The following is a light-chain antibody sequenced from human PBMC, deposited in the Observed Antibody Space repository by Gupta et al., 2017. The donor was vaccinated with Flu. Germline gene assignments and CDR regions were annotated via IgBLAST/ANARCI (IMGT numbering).Light chain of an antibody. V-gene: IGLV3-1*01. CDR2: QEY. J-gene: IGLJ2*01. CDR1: KLGDKY. CDR3: QAWDSGTSVV. Sequence: SYELTQPPSVSVSPGQTASITCSGDKLGDKYACWYQQKPGQSPVLVIYQEYKRPSGIPGRFSGSSSGNTATLTISGTQAMDEAVYYCQAWDSGTSVVFGGGTKLTVL.